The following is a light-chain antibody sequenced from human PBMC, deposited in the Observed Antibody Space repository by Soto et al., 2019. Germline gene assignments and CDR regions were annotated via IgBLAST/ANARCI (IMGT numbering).Light chain of an antibody. CDR3: QQYNNWPPFT. J-gene: IGKJ5*01. CDR1: QTVRNN. CDR2: ATS. V-gene: IGKV3D-15*01. Sequence: EIVLTQSPGTLSLSPGERATLSCRASQTVRNNYLAWYQQKPGQAPRLLIYATSARATGIPARFSGSGSGTEFTLTISSLQSEDFAVYYCQQYNNWPPFTFGQGTRLEIK.